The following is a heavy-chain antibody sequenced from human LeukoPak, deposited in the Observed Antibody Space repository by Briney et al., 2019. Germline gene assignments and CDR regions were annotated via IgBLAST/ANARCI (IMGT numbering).Heavy chain of an antibody. CDR3: AKGIGVVVTLGDAFDI. D-gene: IGHD2-21*02. CDR2: ISGSGGST. CDR1: GFNFSTYT. Sequence: GGSLRLSCAASGFNFSTYTMNWVRQAPGKGLEWVSAISGSGGSTYYADSVKGRFTISRDNSKNTLYLQMNSLRAEDTAVYYCAKGIGVVVTLGDAFDIWGQGTMVTVSS. V-gene: IGHV3-23*01. J-gene: IGHJ3*02.